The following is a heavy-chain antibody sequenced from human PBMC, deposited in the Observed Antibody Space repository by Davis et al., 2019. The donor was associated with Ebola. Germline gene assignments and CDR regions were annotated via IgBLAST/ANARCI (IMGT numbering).Heavy chain of an antibody. J-gene: IGHJ4*02. CDR3: ARDRIPYCGGDCYSELDY. Sequence: PGGSLRLSCAASGFTFSSYAMHWVRQAPGKGLEWVAVISYDGSNKYYADSVKGRFTISRDNSKNTLYLQMNSLRAENTAVYYCARDRIPYCGGDCYSELDYWGQGTLVTVSS. V-gene: IGHV3-30-3*01. CDR2: ISYDGSNK. CDR1: GFTFSSYA. D-gene: IGHD2-21*02.